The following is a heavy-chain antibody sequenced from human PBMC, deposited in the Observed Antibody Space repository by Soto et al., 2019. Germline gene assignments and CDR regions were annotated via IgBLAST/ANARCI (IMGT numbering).Heavy chain of an antibody. J-gene: IGHJ3*02. D-gene: IGHD6-13*01. Sequence: QVQLQESGPGLVKPSETLSLTCTVSGGSISSYYWSWIRQPPGKGLEWIGYIYYSGSTNYNPSLKSRVTISVDPSKNQFSLTRSSVTAADTAVYFCARRYSSAFDIWGQGTMVTVSS. CDR1: GGSISSYY. CDR2: IYYSGST. CDR3: ARRYSSAFDI. V-gene: IGHV4-59*08.